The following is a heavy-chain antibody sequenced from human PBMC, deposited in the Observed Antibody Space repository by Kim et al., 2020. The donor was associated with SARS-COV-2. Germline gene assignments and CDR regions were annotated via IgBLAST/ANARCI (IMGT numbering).Heavy chain of an antibody. CDR3: ARGRRIIGHSSSWNNNWFDT. CDR2: MYYGGKT. V-gene: IGHV4-39*01. D-gene: IGHD6-13*01. J-gene: IGHJ5*02. CDR1: DGSIRSSSYY. Sequence: SETLSLTCSVSDGSIRSSSYYWGWIRQPPGKGLKWVGSMYYGGKTNYNPSLKSRVTISLDTSKNQLSLNLRSVIAADTAVYYCARGRRIIGHSSSWNNNWFDTWSQGTLVTVSS.